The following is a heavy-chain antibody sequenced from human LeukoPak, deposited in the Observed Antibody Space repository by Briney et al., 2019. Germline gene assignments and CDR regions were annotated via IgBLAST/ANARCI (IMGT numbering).Heavy chain of an antibody. D-gene: IGHD3-16*01. CDR1: GFTFSDYY. Sequence: GGSLRLSCAASGFTFSDYYMSWIRQAPGKGLGWVSYISSSSTYTKYADPVKGRFTISRDDAKNSLYLQMNSLRAEDTAVYYCAREFWGYFDFWGQGALVTVSS. V-gene: IGHV3-11*05. CDR3: AREFWGYFDF. CDR2: ISSSSTYT. J-gene: IGHJ4*02.